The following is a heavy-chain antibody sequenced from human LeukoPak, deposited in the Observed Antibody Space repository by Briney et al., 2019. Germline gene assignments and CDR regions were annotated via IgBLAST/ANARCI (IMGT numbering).Heavy chain of an antibody. V-gene: IGHV1-2*02. CDR2: INPNSGGT. CDR3: ARDHGSGWYWGFDP. Sequence: RASVKVSCKASGYTFTGYYMHWVRQAPGQGLEWMGWINPNSGGTNYAQKFQGRVTMTRDTSISTAYMELSRLRSDDTAVYYCARDHGSGWYWGFDPWGQGTLVTVSS. D-gene: IGHD6-19*01. CDR1: GYTFTGYY. J-gene: IGHJ5*02.